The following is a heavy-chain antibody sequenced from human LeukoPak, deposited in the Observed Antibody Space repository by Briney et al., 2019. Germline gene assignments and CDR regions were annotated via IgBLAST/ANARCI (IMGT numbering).Heavy chain of an antibody. V-gene: IGHV6-1*01. J-gene: IGHJ4*02. CDR2: TYYRSKWCS. CDR3: ARAGGDSWYFDY. D-gene: IGHD2-21*02. CDR1: GDSVSSNSAA. Sequence: SQTLSLTCAISGDSVSSNSAAWNWIRQSPSRGLEWLGRTYYRSKWCSDYAVSVKSRITISADTSKNQFSLQLNSVTPEDTAVYYCARAGGDSWYFDYWGQGTLVTVSS.